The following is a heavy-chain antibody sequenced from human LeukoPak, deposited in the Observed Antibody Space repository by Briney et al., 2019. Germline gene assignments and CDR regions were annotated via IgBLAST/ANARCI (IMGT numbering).Heavy chain of an antibody. CDR1: GYTFTSYG. CDR3: ASILWLYYYGRGGAFDI. CDR2: ISAYNGNT. J-gene: IGHJ3*02. V-gene: IGHV1-18*01. D-gene: IGHD3-10*02. Sequence: ASVKVSCKASGYTFTSYGISWVRQAPGQGLEWMGWISAYNGNTNYAQKLQGRVTMTTDTSTSTAYMELSSLRAEDTAVYYCASILWLYYYGRGGAFDIWGQGTMVTVSS.